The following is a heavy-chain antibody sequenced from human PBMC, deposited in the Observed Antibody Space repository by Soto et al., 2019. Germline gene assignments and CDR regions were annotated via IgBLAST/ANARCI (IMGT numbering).Heavy chain of an antibody. CDR2: LDCAGGST. D-gene: IGHD3-10*01. CDR1: GFTFRDFS. CDR3: AAPRDEYGSGVSWFTYGMDI. V-gene: IGHV3-23*01. Sequence: WGSLRLSCLASGFTFRDFSMTWVRHLPGRGLEWVASLDCAGGSTYYAESVRGRFSISRDNSQNTLFLQMKRLTVDDTAIYYCAAPRDEYGSGVSWFTYGMDIWGQGTTVTVSS. J-gene: IGHJ6*02.